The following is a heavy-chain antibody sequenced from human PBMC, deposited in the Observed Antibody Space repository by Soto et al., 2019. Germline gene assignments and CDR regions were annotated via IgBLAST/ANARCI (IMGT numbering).Heavy chain of an antibody. CDR2: VSVYTGNT. J-gene: IGHJ6*02. V-gene: IGHV1-18*01. Sequence: GASVKVSCKTSGYPFTSYDIYWVRQAPGQGLEWVGCVSVYTGNTHYAQNMQGRVIMTTDTSTSTAYMEWRSLRSDDTAVYFCRRHSSLGMEVWGQGTTVPVSS. CDR1: GYPFTSYD. CDR3: RRHSSLGMEV.